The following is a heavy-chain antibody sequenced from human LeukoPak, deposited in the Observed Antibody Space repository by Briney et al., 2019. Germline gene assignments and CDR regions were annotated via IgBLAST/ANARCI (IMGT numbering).Heavy chain of an antibody. Sequence: GASVKVSCKASGYTFTSYGISWVRQAPGQGLECMGWISAYNGNTNYAQKLQGRVTMTTDTSTSTAYMELRSLRSDDTAVYYCARVEYCSSTSCYGWFDPWGQGALVTVSS. J-gene: IGHJ5*02. V-gene: IGHV1-18*01. CDR3: ARVEYCSSTSCYGWFDP. D-gene: IGHD2-2*01. CDR1: GYTFTSYG. CDR2: ISAYNGNT.